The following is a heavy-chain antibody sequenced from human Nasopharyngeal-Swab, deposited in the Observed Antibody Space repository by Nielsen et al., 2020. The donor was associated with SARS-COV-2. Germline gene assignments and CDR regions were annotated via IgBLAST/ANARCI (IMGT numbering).Heavy chain of an antibody. D-gene: IGHD3-10*01. CDR2: SRNKANRYTT. V-gene: IGHV3-72*01. Sequence: GGSLRLSCAAAGFIFSDYYIDWVRQAPGKGLEWIGRSRNKANRYTTEYAASVKGRFTFSRDDSKNSVYLQMNSLKTEDTAVYYCARVSPHGGPYYWGQGILVTVSS. CDR3: ARVSPHGGPYY. J-gene: IGHJ4*02. CDR1: GFIFSDYY.